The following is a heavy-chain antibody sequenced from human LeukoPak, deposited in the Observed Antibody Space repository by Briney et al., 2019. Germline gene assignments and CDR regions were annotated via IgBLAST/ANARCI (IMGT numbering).Heavy chain of an antibody. J-gene: IGHJ4*02. Sequence: SGPTLVKPTQTLTLTCTFSGFSLSTSGVGVGWIRQPPGKALEWLALIYWNDDKRYSPSLKSRLTITKDTSKNQVVLTMTNMDPVDTATYYCAHRHHPSETYYYGSGSYYNDPFFDYWGQGTLVTVSS. CDR2: IYWNDDK. V-gene: IGHV2-5*01. D-gene: IGHD3-10*01. CDR1: GFSLSTSGVG. CDR3: AHRHHPSETYYYGSGSYYNDPFFDY.